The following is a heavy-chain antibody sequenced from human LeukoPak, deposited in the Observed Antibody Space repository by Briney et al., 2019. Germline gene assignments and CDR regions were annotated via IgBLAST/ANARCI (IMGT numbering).Heavy chain of an antibody. J-gene: IGHJ3*02. Sequence: SETLSLTCTVSGGSISSYYWSWIRQPPGKGLEWIGYIYYSGSTNYNPSLKSRVTISVDTSKNQFSLKLSSVTAADTAVYYCAREGPRVSAFDIWGQGTMVTVSS. CDR1: GGSISSYY. CDR3: AREGPRVSAFDI. V-gene: IGHV4-59*01. CDR2: IYYSGST.